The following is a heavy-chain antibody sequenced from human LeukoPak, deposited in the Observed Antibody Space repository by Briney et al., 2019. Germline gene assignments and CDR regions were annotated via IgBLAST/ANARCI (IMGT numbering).Heavy chain of an antibody. CDR2: SRNKANSYTT. D-gene: IGHD2-2*01. CDR3: TKLYKYCSSISCHFDC. J-gene: IGHJ4*02. V-gene: IGHV3-72*01. Sequence: GGSLRLSCAASGFIFSDHYMDWVRQAPGKGLEWVGRSRNKANSYTTEYAASVKGRFTISRDDSRNSLYLQMNSLKTEDTAVYYCTKLYKYCSSISCHFDCWGQGTLVTVSS. CDR1: GFIFSDHY.